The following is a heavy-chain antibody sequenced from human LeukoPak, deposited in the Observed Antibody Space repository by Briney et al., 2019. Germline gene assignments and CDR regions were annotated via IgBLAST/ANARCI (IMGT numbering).Heavy chain of an antibody. V-gene: IGHV3-48*04. CDR1: GFTFSSYS. D-gene: IGHD2-21*02. CDR3: ARTTIVVVTANPFFDY. J-gene: IGHJ4*02. Sequence: GGSLRLSCAASGFTFSSYSMNWVRQAPGKGLEWVSYISSSGSTIYYADSVKGRFTISRDNAKNSLYLQMNSLRAEDTAVYYCARTTIVVVTANPFFDYWGQGTLVTVSS. CDR2: ISSSGSTI.